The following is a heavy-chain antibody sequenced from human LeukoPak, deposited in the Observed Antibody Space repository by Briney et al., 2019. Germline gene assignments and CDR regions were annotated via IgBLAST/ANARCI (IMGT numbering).Heavy chain of an antibody. V-gene: IGHV1-2*02. Sequence: GASVKVSCKASGYTFTGYYMHWVRQAPGHGLEWMGWINPNSGGTNYAQKFQGRVTMTRDTSISTAYMELSRLRSDDTAVYYCARVIVATILQSPCFDYWGQGTLVTVSS. CDR2: INPNSGGT. CDR1: GYTFTGYY. J-gene: IGHJ4*02. D-gene: IGHD5-12*01. CDR3: ARVIVATILQSPCFDY.